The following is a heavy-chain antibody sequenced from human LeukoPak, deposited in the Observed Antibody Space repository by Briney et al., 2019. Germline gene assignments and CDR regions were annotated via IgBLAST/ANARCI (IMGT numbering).Heavy chain of an antibody. Sequence: GRSLRLSCAASGFMFSSYGIHWVRQAPGKGLEWVAVISYDGINKYYADFVKGRFTISRDNAKNSLYLQMNSLRAEDTAVYYCARDGSPYYYGSGTITWGQGTLVTVSS. D-gene: IGHD3-10*01. V-gene: IGHV3-30*03. CDR3: ARDGSPYYYGSGTIT. CDR1: GFMFSSYG. J-gene: IGHJ5*02. CDR2: ISYDGINK.